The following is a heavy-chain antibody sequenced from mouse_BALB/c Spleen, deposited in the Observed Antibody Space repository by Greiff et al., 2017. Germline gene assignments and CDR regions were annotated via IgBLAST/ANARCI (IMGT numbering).Heavy chain of an antibody. CDR1: GFTFSSFG. D-gene: IGHD4-1*01. V-gene: IGHV5-17*02. Sequence: EVKLVESGGGLVQPGGSRKLSCAASGFTFSSFGMHWVRQAPEKGLEWVAYISSGSSTIYYADTVKGRFTISRDNPKNTLFLQMTSLRSEDTAMYYCAITGTRYAMDYWGQGTSVTVSS. CDR2: ISSGSSTI. CDR3: AITGTRYAMDY. J-gene: IGHJ4*01.